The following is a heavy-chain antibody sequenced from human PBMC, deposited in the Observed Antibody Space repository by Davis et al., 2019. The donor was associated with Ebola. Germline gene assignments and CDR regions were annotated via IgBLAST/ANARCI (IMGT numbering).Heavy chain of an antibody. V-gene: IGHV4-39*07. CDR3: ARLTIVGGYSYGYYYYYGMDV. D-gene: IGHD5-18*01. J-gene: IGHJ6*02. Sequence: SETLSLTCTVSGGSISSSSYYWGWIRQPPGKGLEWIGSIYSSGSTYYNPSLKSRVTISVDTSKNQFSLKLSSVTAADTAVYYCARLTIVGGYSYGYYYYYGMDVWGQGTTVTVSS. CDR1: GGSISSSSYY. CDR2: IYSSGST.